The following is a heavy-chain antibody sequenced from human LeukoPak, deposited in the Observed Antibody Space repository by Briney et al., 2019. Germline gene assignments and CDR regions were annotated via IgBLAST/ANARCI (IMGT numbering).Heavy chain of an antibody. V-gene: IGHV3-7*03. CDR3: ARISRGLYGSGSNYYGMDV. D-gene: IGHD3-10*01. J-gene: IGHJ6*04. CDR1: GFTFSSYW. Sequence: PGGSLRLSCAAPGFTFSSYWMSWVRQAPGKGLEWVANIKQDGSEKYYVDSVKGRFTISRDNAKNSLYLQMNSLRAEDTAVYYCARISRGLYGSGSNYYGMDVWGKGTTVTVSS. CDR2: IKQDGSEK.